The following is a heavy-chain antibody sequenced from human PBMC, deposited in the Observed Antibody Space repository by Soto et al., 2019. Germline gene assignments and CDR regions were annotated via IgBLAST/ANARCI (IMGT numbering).Heavy chain of an antibody. CDR2: VRGNGDPP. CDR3: VKSRGGNNFDFFD. J-gene: IGHJ4*02. V-gene: IGHV3-64D*06. Sequence: PGGSLRLSCSASGFTFSSYAMHWVRQAPGKRLEYVSGVRGNGDPPFYADSVKGRFTISRDNSKNTLYLQMSSLSADDTAVHYCVKSRGGNNFDFFDWGQGALVTVSS. CDR1: GFTFSSYA. D-gene: IGHD5-12*01.